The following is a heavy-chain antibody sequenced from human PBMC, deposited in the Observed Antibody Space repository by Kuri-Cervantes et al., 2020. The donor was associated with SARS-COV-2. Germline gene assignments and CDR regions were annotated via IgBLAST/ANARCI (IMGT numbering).Heavy chain of an antibody. D-gene: IGHD2/OR15-2a*01. CDR2: INHSGST. CDR3: ARAVKRFDY. J-gene: IGHJ4*02. V-gene: IGHV4-34*01. CDR1: GGSFRGYY. Sequence: SQTLSLTCAVYGGSFRGYYWSWIRQPPGKGLEWIGEINHSGSTNYNPSLKSRVTISVDTSKHQFSLKLSSVTTADTAVYYCARAVKRFDYWGQGTLVTVSS.